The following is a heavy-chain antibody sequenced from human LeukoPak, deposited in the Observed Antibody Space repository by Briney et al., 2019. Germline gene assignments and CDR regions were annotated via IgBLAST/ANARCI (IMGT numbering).Heavy chain of an antibody. J-gene: IGHJ4*02. CDR2: INGNGGST. CDR1: GFSFSSYS. CDR3: AGSLYSSGWGLFALLN. D-gene: IGHD6-19*01. V-gene: IGHV3-64*01. Sequence: GGSLRLSCAASGFSFSSYSLHWVRQAPGKGLEYVSSINGNGGSTNYANSVKGRFTISRDNSKNTLYLQMGSLRVEDMAVYYCAGSLYSSGWGLFALLNWGQGTLVTVSS.